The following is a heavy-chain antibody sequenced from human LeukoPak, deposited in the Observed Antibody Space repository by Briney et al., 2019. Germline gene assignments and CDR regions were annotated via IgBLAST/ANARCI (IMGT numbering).Heavy chain of an antibody. V-gene: IGHV4-34*01. Sequence: PSETLSLTCAVYGGSFSGYYWSWIRQPPGKGLEWIGEINDSGSTNYNPSLKSRVTISVDTSKNQFSLKLSSVTAADTAVYYCARAGLQFPPNYWGQGTLVTVSS. D-gene: IGHD6-19*01. CDR2: INDSGST. J-gene: IGHJ4*02. CDR1: GGSFSGYY. CDR3: ARAGLQFPPNY.